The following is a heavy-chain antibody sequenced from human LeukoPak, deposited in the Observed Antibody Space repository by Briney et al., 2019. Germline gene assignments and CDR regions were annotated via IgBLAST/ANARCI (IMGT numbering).Heavy chain of an antibody. J-gene: IGHJ2*01. Sequence: PGGSLRLSCAASGFTFTSYAMSWVRQAPGKGLEWVSSISSSAGSTYYADSVKGRFTISRDNSENTLYLQLNSLRDEDTAVYCCAKKGRGELVAGAQNWYFDFWGRGTLVTVSS. CDR2: ISSSAGST. V-gene: IGHV3-23*01. D-gene: IGHD1-26*01. CDR3: AKKGRGELVAGAQNWYFDF. CDR1: GFTFTSYA.